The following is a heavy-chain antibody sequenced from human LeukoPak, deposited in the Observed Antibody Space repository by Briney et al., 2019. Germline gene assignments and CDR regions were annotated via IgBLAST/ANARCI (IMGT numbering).Heavy chain of an antibody. J-gene: IGHJ4*02. CDR2: INAGNGNT. CDR1: GYTFTSYA. CDR3: ARAPGFDY. Sequence: GGSLRLSCAASGYTFTSYAMHWVRQAPGQRLEWMGWINAGNGNTKYSQEFQGRVTITRVTSASTAYMELSSLRSEDMAVYYCARAPGFDYWGQGTLVTVSS. V-gene: IGHV1-3*03.